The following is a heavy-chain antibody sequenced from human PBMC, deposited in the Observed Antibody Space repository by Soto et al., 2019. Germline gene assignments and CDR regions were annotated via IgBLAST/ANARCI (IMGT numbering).Heavy chain of an antibody. CDR2: IVVGSGNT. D-gene: IGHD2-15*01. CDR3: AADPGGYCSGGSCYDAFDI. J-gene: IGHJ3*02. Sequence: QMQLVQSGPEVKKPGTSVKVSCKASGFTFTSSAVQWVRQARGQRLEWIGWIVVGSGNTNYAQKFQERVTITGDMSTSTAYMELSSLRSEDTAVYYCAADPGGYCSGGSCYDAFDIWGQGTMVTVSS. CDR1: GFTFTSSA. V-gene: IGHV1-58*01.